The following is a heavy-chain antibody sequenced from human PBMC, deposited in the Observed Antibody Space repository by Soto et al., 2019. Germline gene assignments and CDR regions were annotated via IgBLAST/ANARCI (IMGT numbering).Heavy chain of an antibody. CDR2: IIGSGGST. Sequence: GGSLRLSCAASGFTFNTYAMNWVRQAPGKGLEWVSAIIGSGGSTYYADSVKGRFTISRDNSKNTLYLQMNSLRAEDTAVYYCAKASRIWFGEFPNWFDPWGQGTLVTVSS. D-gene: IGHD3-10*01. CDR1: GFTFNTYA. V-gene: IGHV3-23*01. CDR3: AKASRIWFGEFPNWFDP. J-gene: IGHJ5*02.